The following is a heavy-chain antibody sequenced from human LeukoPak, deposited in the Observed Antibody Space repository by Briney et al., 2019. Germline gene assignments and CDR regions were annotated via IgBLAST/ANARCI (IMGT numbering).Heavy chain of an antibody. J-gene: IGHJ4*02. Sequence: SETLSLTCAVYGGSFSGYYWSWIRQPPGKGLEWIGEINHSGSTNYNPSFKSRVTISVDTSKNQFSLKLSSVTAADTAVYYCARGQGDGYFDYWGQGTLVTVSS. V-gene: IGHV4-34*01. CDR1: GGSFSGYY. D-gene: IGHD5-24*01. CDR2: INHSGST. CDR3: ARGQGDGYFDY.